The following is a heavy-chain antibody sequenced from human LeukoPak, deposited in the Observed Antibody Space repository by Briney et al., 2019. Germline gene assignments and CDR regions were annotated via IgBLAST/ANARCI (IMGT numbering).Heavy chain of an antibody. V-gene: IGHV1-46*02. J-gene: IGHJ4*02. D-gene: IGHD3-22*01. CDR2: INPSDDST. CDR3: ARAYYESSAYRHAVYFDY. CDR1: GYTFNSSY. Sequence: ASVKVSCKASGYTFNSSYMHWMRQAPGQGLEWMGMINPSDDSTRYAQKFQGRVTMTKDTSTNTVYMHLSSLSSDDTAVYYCARAYYESSAYRHAVYFDYWGQRTLVTVSS.